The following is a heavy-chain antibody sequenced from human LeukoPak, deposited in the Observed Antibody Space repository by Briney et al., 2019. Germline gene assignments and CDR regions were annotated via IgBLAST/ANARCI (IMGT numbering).Heavy chain of an antibody. V-gene: IGHV3-21*03. CDR3: TGSFGELTFFDY. J-gene: IGHJ4*02. CDR1: GFTFSDYN. CDR2: ISSSSSYI. D-gene: IGHD3-10*01. Sequence: PGGSLRLSCAASGFTFSDYNMRWIRQAPGKGLEWVSSISSSSSYIYYADSVRGRFTISRDNAKNSLYLQMNSLKTEDTAVYYCTGSFGELTFFDYWGQGTLVTVSS.